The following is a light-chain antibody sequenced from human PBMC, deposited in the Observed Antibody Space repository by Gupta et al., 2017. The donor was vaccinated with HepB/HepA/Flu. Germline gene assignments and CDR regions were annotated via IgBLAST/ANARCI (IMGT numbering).Light chain of an antibody. V-gene: IGKV1-5*03. CDR2: KAS. Sequence: DIQMTQSPSTLSASVGDRVTITCRASQSIGSWLAWYQQKPGKAPKLLIYKASSLESGVPSRFSGSGSGTDFTLTISSLQPDDFATYYCQQYNNYLCSFGQGTKLEIK. J-gene: IGKJ2*04. CDR3: QQYNNYLCS. CDR1: QSIGSW.